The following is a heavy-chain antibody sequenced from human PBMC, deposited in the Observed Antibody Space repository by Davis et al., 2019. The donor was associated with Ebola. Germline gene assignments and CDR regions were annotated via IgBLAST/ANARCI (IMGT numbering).Heavy chain of an antibody. V-gene: IGHV4-59*02. J-gene: IGHJ4*02. CDR1: GGPVSSFY. D-gene: IGHD3-16*01. Sequence: ETLSPTCTVPGGPVSSFYWTWIRQSPGKALEWIGYAHDSWCTSYNPSLKSRVTISVDKSKNQFSLKLSSVTAADTAVYFCAREVYPCVWGRPLGYYLDSWGQGTLVAVTS. CDR3: AREVYPCVWGRPLGYYLDS. CDR2: AHDSWCT.